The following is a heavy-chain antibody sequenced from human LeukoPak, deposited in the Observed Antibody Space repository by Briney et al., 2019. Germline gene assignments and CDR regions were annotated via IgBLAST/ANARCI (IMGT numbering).Heavy chain of an antibody. J-gene: IGHJ4*02. CDR2: ISSSSSYI. D-gene: IGHD4-17*01. V-gene: IGHV3-21*01. Sequence: GGSLRLSCAASGFTFSSYSMNWVRQAPGKGLEWVSYISSSSSYIYYADSVKGRFTISRDNAKNSLYLQMNSLRAEDTAVDYCARNTVTKFDYWGQGTLVTVSS. CDR1: GFTFSSYS. CDR3: ARNTVTKFDY.